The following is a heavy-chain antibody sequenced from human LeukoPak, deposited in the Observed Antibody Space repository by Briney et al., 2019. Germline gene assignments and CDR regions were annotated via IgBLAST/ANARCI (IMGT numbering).Heavy chain of an antibody. J-gene: IGHJ4*02. D-gene: IGHD3-3*01. V-gene: IGHV3-30*18. CDR2: ISYDGSNK. Sequence: GGSLRLSCAASGFTFSSYGMHWVRQAPGKGLEWVAVISYDGSNKYYADSVKGRFTISRENSKNTLYLKMNSLRAEDTAVYYCAKGGRTIFGVVIEDYWGPGTLVTVSS. CDR1: GFTFSSYG. CDR3: AKGGRTIFGVVIEDY.